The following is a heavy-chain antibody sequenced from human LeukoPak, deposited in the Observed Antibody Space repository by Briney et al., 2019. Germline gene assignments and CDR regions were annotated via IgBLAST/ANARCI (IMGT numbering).Heavy chain of an antibody. D-gene: IGHD3-22*01. Sequence: PGGSLRLSCAASGFTFSSYAMSWVRQAPGKGLAWVSTISGGSGSTCCADSVKGRFTISRDNSKNTLYLQMSSLRDEDTAVYYCAKHRFESGGYHSTDWGQGTLVTVSS. CDR1: GFTFSSYA. V-gene: IGHV3-23*01. J-gene: IGHJ4*02. CDR2: ISGGSGST. CDR3: AKHRFESGGYHSTD.